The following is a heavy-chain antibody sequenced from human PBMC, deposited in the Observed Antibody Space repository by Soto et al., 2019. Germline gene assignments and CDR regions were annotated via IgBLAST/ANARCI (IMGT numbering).Heavy chain of an antibody. D-gene: IGHD4-4*01. Sequence: PSETLSLTCTGSGGSLGSYYWGWIRQPPGKGLGWIGYVFYTGGANYNASLKSRVSISLETSNYQFSLKLSSVNDADTAVYYCERDGDGRMTTNTYYYNGMDVWGTGTTVT. V-gene: IGHV4-59*01. CDR3: ERDGDGRMTTNTYYYNGMDV. J-gene: IGHJ6*04. CDR2: VFYTGGA. CDR1: GGSLGSYY.